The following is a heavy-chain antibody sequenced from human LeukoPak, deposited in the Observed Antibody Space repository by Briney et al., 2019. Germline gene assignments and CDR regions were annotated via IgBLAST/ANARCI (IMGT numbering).Heavy chain of an antibody. Sequence: PGGSLRLSCAASGFTFNNYQMNWVRQAPGKGRECISYISSSGRTIYYADSLKGRFTVSRDNAKNSLYLRMNNLRAEDTAVYYCARGEYYFDYWGQGTLVTVSS. CDR1: GFTFNNYQ. V-gene: IGHV3-48*03. CDR2: ISSSGRTI. CDR3: ARGEYYFDY. J-gene: IGHJ4*02.